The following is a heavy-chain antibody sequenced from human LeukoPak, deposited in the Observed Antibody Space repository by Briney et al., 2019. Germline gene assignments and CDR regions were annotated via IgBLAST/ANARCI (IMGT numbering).Heavy chain of an antibody. CDR2: ISGGST. D-gene: IGHD2-21*02. Sequence: GGSLRLSCAASGFTFSSYAMSWVRQAPGKGLEWVSAISGGSTYYADSVKGRFTISRDNSKNTLYLQMNSLRAEDTAVYYCAKIGAPYCGGDCYSFDYWGQGTLVTVSS. CDR1: GFTFSSYA. CDR3: AKIGAPYCGGDCYSFDY. J-gene: IGHJ4*02. V-gene: IGHV3-23*01.